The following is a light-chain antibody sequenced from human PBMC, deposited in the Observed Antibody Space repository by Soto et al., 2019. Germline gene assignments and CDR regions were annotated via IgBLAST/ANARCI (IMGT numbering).Light chain of an antibody. Sequence: EIVLTQSPGTLSLSPGERATLSCRASQSVSSSYLAWYQQKPGQAPRLLIYGASSRATGIPDRFSGSGSGTDFILTISRLEPEDFAVYYCQQYGSSLFTFGHGTKVDIK. CDR2: GAS. J-gene: IGKJ3*01. CDR3: QQYGSSLFT. V-gene: IGKV3-20*01. CDR1: QSVSSSY.